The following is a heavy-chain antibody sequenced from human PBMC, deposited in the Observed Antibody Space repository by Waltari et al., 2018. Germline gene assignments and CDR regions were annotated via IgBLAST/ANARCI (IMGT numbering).Heavy chain of an antibody. CDR1: GFTFSSYW. V-gene: IGHV3-74*01. Sequence: EVQLVESGGGLVQPGGSLRLSCAASGFTFSSYWRHWVRQAPGKGLVWVSRINSDGSSTNYADSVKGRFTISRDNAKNTLYLQMNSLRVDDTAVYYCARRSVGAAPYYFDYWGQGTLVTVSS. CDR2: INSDGSST. J-gene: IGHJ4*02. CDR3: ARRSVGAAPYYFDY. D-gene: IGHD1-26*01.